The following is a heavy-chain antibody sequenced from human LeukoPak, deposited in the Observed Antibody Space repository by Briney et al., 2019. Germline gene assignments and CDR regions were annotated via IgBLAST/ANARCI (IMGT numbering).Heavy chain of an antibody. D-gene: IGHD3/OR15-3a*01. CDR2: IIPIFGTA. Sequence: SVKVSCKASGYTFTSNYIHWVRQAPGQGLEWMGGIIPIFGTANYAQKFQGRVTITADESTSTAYMELSSLRSEDTAVYYCARVDSLLVKPFDYWGQGTLVTVSS. CDR1: GYTFTSNY. J-gene: IGHJ4*02. V-gene: IGHV1-69*13. CDR3: ARVDSLLVKPFDY.